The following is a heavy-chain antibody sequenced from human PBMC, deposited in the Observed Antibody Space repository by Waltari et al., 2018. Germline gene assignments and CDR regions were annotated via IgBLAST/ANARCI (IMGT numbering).Heavy chain of an antibody. CDR1: GYSISSGYY. D-gene: IGHD3-22*01. Sequence: QVQLQESGPGLVKPSETLSLTCAVSGYSISSGYYWGWIRQHPGKGLGWIGSIYHSGSTYYNPALKSRVTISVDTSKNQFSLKLSSVTAADTAVYYCARREDYYDSSGPAGTFDYWGQGTLVTVSS. CDR2: IYHSGST. J-gene: IGHJ4*02. V-gene: IGHV4-38-2*01. CDR3: ARREDYYDSSGPAGTFDY.